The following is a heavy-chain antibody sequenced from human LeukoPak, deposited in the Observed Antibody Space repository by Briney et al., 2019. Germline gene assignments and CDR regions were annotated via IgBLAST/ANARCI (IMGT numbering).Heavy chain of an antibody. CDR1: GFTFSSYE. CDR2: ISSSGSTI. J-gene: IGHJ4*02. V-gene: IGHV3-48*03. D-gene: IGHD5-24*01. Sequence: GGSLRLSCAASGFTFSSYEMNWVRQAPGKGLEWVSYISSSGSTIYYAGSVKGRFTISRDNAKNSLYLQMNSLRAEDTAVYYCARVQVGRDGYNEVVFDYWGQGTLVTVSS. CDR3: ARVQVGRDGYNEVVFDY.